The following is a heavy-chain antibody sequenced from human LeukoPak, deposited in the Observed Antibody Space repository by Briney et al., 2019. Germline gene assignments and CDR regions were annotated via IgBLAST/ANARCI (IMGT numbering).Heavy chain of an antibody. Sequence: GGSLRLSCAASGFTFSTYAMSWVRQAPGKGLEWVSVITGSGGNTYYADSVKGRFTISRDNSKNTLYLQMNSLRAEDTAVYYCARLSGSYSPGYWGQGTLVTVSS. D-gene: IGHD1-26*01. CDR2: ITGSGGNT. J-gene: IGHJ4*02. V-gene: IGHV3-23*01. CDR3: ARLSGSYSPGY. CDR1: GFTFSTYA.